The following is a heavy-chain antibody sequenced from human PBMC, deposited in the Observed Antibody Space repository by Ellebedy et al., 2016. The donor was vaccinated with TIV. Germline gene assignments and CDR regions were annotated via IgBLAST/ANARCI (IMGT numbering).Heavy chain of an antibody. Sequence: PGGSLRLSFEASGFTLSSFAMHWVPQAPGKGLEWVAVTSYNGKDPYFADSVKGRLTISRDNSKNTLYLQLNSLKDEDTAVYYCARGGGRSSDGRNNGFDSWGQGTLVTVSS. D-gene: IGHD2-15*01. CDR1: GFTLSSFA. V-gene: IGHV3-30*04. CDR2: TSYNGKDP. J-gene: IGHJ5*01. CDR3: ARGGGRSSDGRNNGFDS.